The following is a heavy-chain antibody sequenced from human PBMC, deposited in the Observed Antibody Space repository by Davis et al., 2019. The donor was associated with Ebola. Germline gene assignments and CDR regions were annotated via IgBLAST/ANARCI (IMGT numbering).Heavy chain of an antibody. CDR3: AKFLTESVSPFGMDV. D-gene: IGHD2-21*01. Sequence: GESLKISCAASGFTFSDYYMSWIRQAPGKGLEWVSYISSSGSTIYYADSVKGRFTISRDNAKNSLYLQMNSLRAEDTAVYYCAKFLTESVSPFGMDVWGQGTTVTVSS. CDR2: ISSSGSTI. V-gene: IGHV3-11*01. J-gene: IGHJ6*02. CDR1: GFTFSDYY.